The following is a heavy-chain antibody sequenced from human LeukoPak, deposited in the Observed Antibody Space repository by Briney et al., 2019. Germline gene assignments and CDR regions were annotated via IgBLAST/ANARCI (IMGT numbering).Heavy chain of an antibody. J-gene: IGHJ3*02. Sequence: ASVKVSCKASGGTFSSYAISWVRQAPGQGLEWMGGIIPIFGTANYAQKFQGRVTITTDESTSTAYMELSSLRSEDTAVYYCAREDSSSDAFDIWGQGTMVTVSS. CDR1: GGTFSSYA. D-gene: IGHD6-6*01. CDR2: IIPIFGTA. CDR3: AREDSSSDAFDI. V-gene: IGHV1-69*05.